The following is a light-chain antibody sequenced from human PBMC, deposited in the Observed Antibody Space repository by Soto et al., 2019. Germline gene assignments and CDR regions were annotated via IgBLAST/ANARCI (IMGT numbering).Light chain of an antibody. CDR1: SSDVGSYNL. Sequence: QSALTQPASVCGSPGQSITISCTGTSSDVGSYNLVSWYQQHPGKAPKLMIYEVSKRPSRVSNRFSGSKSGNTASLTISGLQAEDEADYYCCSYAGSSTLAFGGGTKLTVL. J-gene: IGLJ2*01. V-gene: IGLV2-23*02. CDR2: EVS. CDR3: CSYAGSSTLA.